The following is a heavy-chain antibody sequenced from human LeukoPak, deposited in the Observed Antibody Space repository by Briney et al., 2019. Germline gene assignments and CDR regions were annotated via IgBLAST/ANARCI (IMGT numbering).Heavy chain of an antibody. V-gene: IGHV1-18*04. CDR2: ISAYNGNT. J-gene: IGHJ5*02. CDR3: ARGPQEYQLHNSYRFDP. D-gene: IGHD2-2*01. Sequence: GASVKVSCKASGYTFTDHFVHWVRLAPGQGLEWMGWISAYNGNTNYAQKLQGRVTMTTDTSTSTAYMELRSLRSDDTAVYYCARGPQEYQLHNSYRFDPWGQGTLVTVSS. CDR1: GYTFTDHF.